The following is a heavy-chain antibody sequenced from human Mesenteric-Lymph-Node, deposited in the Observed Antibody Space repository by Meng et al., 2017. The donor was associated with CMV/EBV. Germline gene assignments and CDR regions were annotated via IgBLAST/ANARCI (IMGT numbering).Heavy chain of an antibody. CDR3: ESIGDYCSSTSCSSDY. J-gene: IGHJ4*02. V-gene: IGHV1-69*04. Sequence: SVKVSCKASGGTFSNYGIHWVRQAPGQGLEWMGRIIPILGIANYAQKFQGRVTITADKSTSTAYMELSSLRSEDTAVYYCESIGDYCSSTSCSSDYWGQGTLVTVSS. CDR1: GGTFSNYG. D-gene: IGHD2-2*01. CDR2: IIPILGIA.